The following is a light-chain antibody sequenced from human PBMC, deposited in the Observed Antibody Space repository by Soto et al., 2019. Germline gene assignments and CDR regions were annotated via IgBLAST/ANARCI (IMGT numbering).Light chain of an antibody. Sequence: QSALTQPASVSGSPGQSITISCTGTSSDVGTYKYVSWYQQLPGKAPKLMIYEVSNRPSGVSNRFSGSKSGNTASLTISELQAEDEADYYCSSYTSRSTTVFGGGTKLTVL. V-gene: IGLV2-14*01. CDR1: SSDVGTYKY. CDR3: SSYTSRSTTV. J-gene: IGLJ2*01. CDR2: EVS.